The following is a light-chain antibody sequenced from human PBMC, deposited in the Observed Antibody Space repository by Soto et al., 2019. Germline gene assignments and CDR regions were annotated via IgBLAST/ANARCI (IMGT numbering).Light chain of an antibody. V-gene: IGLV1-44*01. CDR3: AAWDDSLNGL. CDR1: SSNIGSNT. CDR2: SNN. J-gene: IGLJ1*01. Sequence: SLLTQPPSASGTPGQRVTISWSGSSSNIGSNTVNWYQQLPGTAPKLLIYSNNQRPSGVPDRFSGSKSGTSASLAISGLQSEDEADYYCAAWDDSLNGLFGTGTKVTVL.